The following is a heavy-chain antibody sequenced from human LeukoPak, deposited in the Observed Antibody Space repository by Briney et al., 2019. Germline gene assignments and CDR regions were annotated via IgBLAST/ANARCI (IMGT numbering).Heavy chain of an antibody. CDR3: ARDWPGPYSSSWYRAFDI. CDR2: INTNTGNP. CDR1: GGTFSSSA. V-gene: IGHV7-4-1*02. Sequence: ASVKVSCKASGGTFSSSAISWVRQAPGQGLEWMGWINTNTGNPTYAQGFTGRFVFSLDTSVSTAYLQISSLKAEDTAVYYCARDWPGPYSSSWYRAFDIWGQGTMVTVSS. J-gene: IGHJ3*02. D-gene: IGHD6-13*01.